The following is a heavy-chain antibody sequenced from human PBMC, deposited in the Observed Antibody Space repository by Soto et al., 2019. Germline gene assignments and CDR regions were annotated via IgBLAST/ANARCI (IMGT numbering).Heavy chain of an antibody. Sequence: GGSLRLSCAASGFTFSSYAMHWVRQAPGKGLEWVAVISYDGSNKYYADSVKGRFTISRDNSKNTLYLQMNRLRAEETAVYYCARDGGSGDYSYYYYYYGMDVWGQGDTVTVSS. D-gene: IGHD4-17*01. CDR2: ISYDGSNK. CDR3: ARDGGSGDYSYYYYYYGMDV. V-gene: IGHV3-30-3*01. J-gene: IGHJ6*02. CDR1: GFTFSSYA.